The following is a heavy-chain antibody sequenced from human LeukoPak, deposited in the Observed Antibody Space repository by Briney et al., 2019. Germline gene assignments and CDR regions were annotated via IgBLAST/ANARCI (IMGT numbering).Heavy chain of an antibody. J-gene: IGHJ4*02. CDR3: ARSSRGGGFRPQSDY. Sequence: ASVKFSCKASGYTFTGYYMHWVRQAPGQGLEWMGWINPNSGGTNYAQKFQGRVTMTRDTSISTAYMELSRLRSDDTAVYYCARSSRGGGFRPQSDYWGQGTLVTVSS. D-gene: IGHD3-16*01. V-gene: IGHV1-2*02. CDR2: INPNSGGT. CDR1: GYTFTGYY.